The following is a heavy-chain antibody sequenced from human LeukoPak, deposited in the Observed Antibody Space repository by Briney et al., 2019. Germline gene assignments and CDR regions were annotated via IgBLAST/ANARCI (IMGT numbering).Heavy chain of an antibody. Sequence: PGGSLRLSCAASGFTFSSYSMNWVRQAPGKGLVWVAQINGDGSDTNYADSMKGRFTISRDNAKNTLYLHINSLRVEDTAVFHCVRGAYYFYGMDVWGQGTTVTASS. CDR2: INGDGSDT. CDR1: GFTFSSYS. V-gene: IGHV3-74*01. CDR3: VRGAYYFYGMDV. D-gene: IGHD2/OR15-2a*01. J-gene: IGHJ6*02.